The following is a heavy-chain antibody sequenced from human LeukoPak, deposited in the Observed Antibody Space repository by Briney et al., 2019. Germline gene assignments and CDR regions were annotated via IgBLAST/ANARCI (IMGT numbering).Heavy chain of an antibody. CDR3: ARESGDSSSPVYFDY. CDR1: GYTFIDYY. V-gene: IGHV1-2*02. D-gene: IGHD6-13*01. J-gene: IGHJ4*02. CDR2: ISPYSGGT. Sequence: ASVKVSCKASGYTFIDYYIHWVRQAPGQGLEWMGWISPYSGGTNYAQKFQGRVTMTRDTSTSTVYMELSSLRSEDTAVYYCARESGDSSSPVYFDYWGQGTLVTVSS.